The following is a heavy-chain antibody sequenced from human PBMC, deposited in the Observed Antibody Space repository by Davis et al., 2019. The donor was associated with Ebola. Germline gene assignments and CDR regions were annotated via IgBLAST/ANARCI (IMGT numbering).Heavy chain of an antibody. V-gene: IGHV3-23*01. CDR1: GFTFNQYA. D-gene: IGHD5-12*01. J-gene: IGHJ3*02. CDR3: TTPGGQDSGYDVFDI. Sequence: GESLKISCAASGFTFNQYAMTWVRQAPGKGLEWVSTISKSGRDTNYADSVKGRLSVSRDNSKITVYLQMHSLRVEDTAIYYCTTPGGQDSGYDVFDIWGQGTMVTVSS. CDR2: ISKSGRDT.